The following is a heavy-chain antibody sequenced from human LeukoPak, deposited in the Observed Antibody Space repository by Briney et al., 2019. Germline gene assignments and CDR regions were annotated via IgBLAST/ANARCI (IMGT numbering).Heavy chain of an antibody. CDR1: GYSISSGYY. J-gene: IGHJ3*02. V-gene: IGHV3-20*04. D-gene: IGHD2-2*01. CDR3: ARPRGYCSSTSCYGDAFDI. Sequence: ETLSLTCAVSGYSISSGYYWGWIRQPPGKGLEWVSGINWNGGSTGYADSVKGRFTISRDNAKNSLYLQMNSLRAEDTALYYCARPRGYCSSTSCYGDAFDIWGQGTMVTVSS. CDR2: INWNGGST.